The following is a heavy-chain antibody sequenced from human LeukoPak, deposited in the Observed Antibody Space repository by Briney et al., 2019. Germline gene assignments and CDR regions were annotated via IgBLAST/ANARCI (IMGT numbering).Heavy chain of an antibody. Sequence: GGSLRLSCAASGFTLSSYGMHWVRQAPGKGLEWVAVISYDGSNKYYADSVKGRFTISRDNSKNTLYLQMNSLRAEDTAVYYCAKLSSTSRHGMDVWGKGTTVTVSS. V-gene: IGHV3-30*18. CDR3: AKLSSTSRHGMDV. CDR2: ISYDGSNK. D-gene: IGHD2-2*01. J-gene: IGHJ6*04. CDR1: GFTLSSYG.